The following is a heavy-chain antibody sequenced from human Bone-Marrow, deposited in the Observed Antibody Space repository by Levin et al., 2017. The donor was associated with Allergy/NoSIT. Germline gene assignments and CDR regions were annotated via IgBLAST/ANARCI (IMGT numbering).Heavy chain of an antibody. J-gene: IGHJ4*02. CDR2: IYYSGST. Sequence: SQTLSLTCTVSGGSISSGGYYWSWIRQHPGKGLEWIGYIYYSGSTYYNPSLKSRVTISVDTSKNQFSLKLSSVTAADTAVYYCASLDYSNYVSFGYWGQGTLVTVSS. V-gene: IGHV4-31*03. CDR3: ASLDYSNYVSFGY. D-gene: IGHD4-11*01. CDR1: GGSISSGGYY.